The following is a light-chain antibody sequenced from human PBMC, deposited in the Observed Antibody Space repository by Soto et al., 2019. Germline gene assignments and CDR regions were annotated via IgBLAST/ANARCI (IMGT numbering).Light chain of an antibody. V-gene: IGKV2-30*01. CDR2: NLS. Sequence: DVVMTQSPLFLPVTLGQPASISCRSSLSLAYIDGNTYLHWFQQRPGQSPKRLIYNLSSRDSGVPDRFSGSGSGTDFTLKISRVEAEDVGVYYCMQSVHSPPYTFGQGTKLEIK. CDR1: LSLAYIDGNTY. CDR3: MQSVHSPPYT. J-gene: IGKJ2*01.